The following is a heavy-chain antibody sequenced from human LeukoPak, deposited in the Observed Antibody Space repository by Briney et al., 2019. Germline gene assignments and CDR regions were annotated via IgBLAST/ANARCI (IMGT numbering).Heavy chain of an antibody. CDR2: IWVDGSNK. CDR3: ARSTYFGDY. J-gene: IGHJ4*02. CDR1: GFIFSSYG. V-gene: IGHV3-33*01. Sequence: GGSLRLSCAVSGFIFSSYGMHWVRQAPGKGREWVAVIWVDGSNKYYADSVKGRFTISRDNSKNMLYLQMNSLRAEDTAVFYCARSTYFGDYWGQGILVIVSS. D-gene: IGHD2/OR15-2a*01.